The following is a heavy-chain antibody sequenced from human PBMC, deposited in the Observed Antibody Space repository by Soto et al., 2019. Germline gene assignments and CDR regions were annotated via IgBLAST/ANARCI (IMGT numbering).Heavy chain of an antibody. J-gene: IGHJ4*02. D-gene: IGHD3-3*01. CDR2: INPNSGGT. CDR1: GYTFTGYY. V-gene: IGHV1-2*02. Sequence: QVQLVQSGAEVKKPGASVKVSCKASGYTFTGYYMHWVRQAPGQGLEWMGWINPNSGGTNYAQKFQGRVTMTRDTSISTAYMELSRLRSDDTAVYYCARDVFTYYDFWSGYPPFDYWGQGTLVTVSS. CDR3: ARDVFTYYDFWSGYPPFDY.